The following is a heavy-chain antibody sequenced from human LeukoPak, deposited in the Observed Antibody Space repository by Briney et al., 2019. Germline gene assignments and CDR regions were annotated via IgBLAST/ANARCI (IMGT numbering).Heavy chain of an antibody. D-gene: IGHD6-19*01. CDR1: GGSISTGDYY. V-gene: IGHV4-30-4*08. J-gene: IGHJ4*02. Sequence: SQTLSLTWTVYGGSISTGDYYWSWIRQPPGKGLEWIGYIYYSGSTYYSPSLKTRVTISVDTSKNLFSLKLSSVTAADTAVYYCARLFRLVPGYYFDYWGQGTLVTVSS. CDR3: ARLFRLVPGYYFDY. CDR2: IYYSGST.